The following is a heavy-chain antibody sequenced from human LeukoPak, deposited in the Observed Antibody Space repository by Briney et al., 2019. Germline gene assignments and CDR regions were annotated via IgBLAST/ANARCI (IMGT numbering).Heavy chain of an antibody. CDR3: ARQSIVVVIFTKEHWFDP. CDR1: GGSISSSSYY. J-gene: IGHJ5*02. V-gene: IGHV4-39*01. CDR2: IYYSGST. Sequence: PSETLSLTCTVSGGSISSSSYYWGWIRQPPGKGLEWTGSIYYSGSTYYNPSLKSRVTISVDTSKNQFSLKLSSVTAADTAVYYCARQSIVVVIFTKEHWFDPWGQGTLVTVSS. D-gene: IGHD3-22*01.